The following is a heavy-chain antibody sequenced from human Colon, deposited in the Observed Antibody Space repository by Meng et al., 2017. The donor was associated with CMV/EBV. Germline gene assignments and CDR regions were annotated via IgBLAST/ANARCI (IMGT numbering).Heavy chain of an antibody. D-gene: IGHD3-22*01. CDR2: ISSNEVST. V-gene: IGHV3-64*01. CDR3: ARVSRYDSSGNALDL. J-gene: IGHJ5*02. Sequence: SGFSFSNHAIHWVRQAPGKGLEYVSAISSNEVSTYYGSSVKGRFTISRDNSKNTVILQMGSLRPDDMAVYYCARVSRYDSSGNALDLWGQGTLVTVSS. CDR1: GFSFSNHA.